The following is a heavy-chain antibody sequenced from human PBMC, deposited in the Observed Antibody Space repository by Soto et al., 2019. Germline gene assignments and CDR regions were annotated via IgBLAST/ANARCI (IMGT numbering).Heavy chain of an antibody. D-gene: IGHD3-3*01. V-gene: IGHV3-15*07. J-gene: IGHJ4*02. CDR3: GGQVTISGAPFIY. CDR1: GFSFTSAW. CDR2: IKSETDGGTT. Sequence: EVQVVESGGGFVEPGGSLRLSCAASGFSFTSAWLTWVRQAPGKGLEWVGRIKSETDGGTTAFAAPVKDRFTMSRDDAENTVSRQMNSLKTEHTAMYYCGGQVTISGAPFIYWGQGILVTVSS.